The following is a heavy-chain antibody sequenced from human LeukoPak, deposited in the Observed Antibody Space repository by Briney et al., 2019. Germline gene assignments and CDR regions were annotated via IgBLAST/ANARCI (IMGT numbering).Heavy chain of an antibody. CDR1: GFTFSSYA. D-gene: IGHD3-10*01. V-gene: IGHV3-23*01. CDR3: AKDSMVRGGVQYYFDY. CDR2: ISGSGGST. Sequence: GGSLRLSCAASGFTFSSYAMSWVRQAPGKGLEWVSAISGSGGSTYYADSVKGRFTISRDNSKNTLYLQMNSLRAEDTAVYYCAKDSMVRGGVQYYFDYWGQGTLVTVSS. J-gene: IGHJ4*02.